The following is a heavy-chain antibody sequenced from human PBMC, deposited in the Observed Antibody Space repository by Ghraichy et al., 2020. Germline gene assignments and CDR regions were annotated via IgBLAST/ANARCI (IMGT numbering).Heavy chain of an antibody. D-gene: IGHD5-12*01. V-gene: IGHV3-23*01. J-gene: IGHJ4*02. CDR2: ISGSGGST. Sequence: GGSLRLSCAASGFTFSSYAMSWVRQAPGKGLEWVSAISGSGGSTYYADSVKGRFTISRDNSKNTLYLQMNSLRAEDTAVYYCAKDYAADSGYDGTFDYWGQGTLVTVSS. CDR1: GFTFSSYA. CDR3: AKDYAADSGYDGTFDY.